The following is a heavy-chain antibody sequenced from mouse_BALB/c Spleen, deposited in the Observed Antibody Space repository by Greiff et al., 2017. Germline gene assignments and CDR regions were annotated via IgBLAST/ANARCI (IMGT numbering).Heavy chain of an antibody. V-gene: IGHV5-9-3*01. Sequence: EVKLMESGGGLVKPGGSLKLSCAASGFTFSSYAMSWVRQTPVKRLEWVATISSGGSYTYYPDSVKGRFTISRDNAKNTLYLQMSSLRSEDTAMYYCARHPLYYGSSYALDYWGQGTTLTVSS. J-gene: IGHJ2*01. CDR3: ARHPLYYGSSYALDY. CDR1: GFTFSSYA. CDR2: ISSGGSYT. D-gene: IGHD1-1*01.